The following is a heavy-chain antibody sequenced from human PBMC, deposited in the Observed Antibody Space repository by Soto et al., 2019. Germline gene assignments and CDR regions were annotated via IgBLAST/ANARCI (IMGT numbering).Heavy chain of an antibody. J-gene: IGHJ6*02. Sequence: QVQLVESGGGVVQPGRSLRLSCAASGFTFSSYAMHWVRQAPGKGLEWVAVISYDGSNKYYADSVKGRFTISRDNSKNTLYLQMNSLRAEVTAVYYCARDDQPYGMDVWGQGTTVTVSS. V-gene: IGHV3-30-3*01. CDR3: ARDDQPYGMDV. CDR1: GFTFSSYA. CDR2: ISYDGSNK.